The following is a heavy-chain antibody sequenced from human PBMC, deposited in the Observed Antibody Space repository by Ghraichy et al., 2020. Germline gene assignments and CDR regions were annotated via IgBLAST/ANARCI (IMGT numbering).Heavy chain of an antibody. CDR1: GFTFRNYY. CDR3: ARDSGSCNGCAFDV. J-gene: IGHJ3*01. CDR2: TEHDGSEK. V-gene: IGHV3-7*01. D-gene: IGHD1-26*01. Sequence: ESLNITCATSGFTFRNYYMSWVRQAPGKGLEWVANTEHDGSEKNYVDSVKGRFTISRDNAKNSLYLQMDSLRAEDTAVYFCARDSGSCNGCAFDVWGQGTMVTVSS.